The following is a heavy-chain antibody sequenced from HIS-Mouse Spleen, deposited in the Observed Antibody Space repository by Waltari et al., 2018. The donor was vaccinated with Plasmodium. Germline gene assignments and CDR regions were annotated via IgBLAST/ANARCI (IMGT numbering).Heavy chain of an antibody. V-gene: IGHV4-30-2*01. CDR3: ARVRILYCYFDY. CDR2: ILPSGST. J-gene: IGHJ4*02. D-gene: IGHD2-8*02. Sequence: QLQLQESGSGLVKPSQTLSLTCAVSGGSISSGGYSWSWIRQPPGKGLEWIGYILPSGSTYYNPSLKSRVTISVDRSKNQFSLKLSSVTAADTAVYYCARVRILYCYFDYWGQGTLVTVSS. CDR1: GGSISSGGYS.